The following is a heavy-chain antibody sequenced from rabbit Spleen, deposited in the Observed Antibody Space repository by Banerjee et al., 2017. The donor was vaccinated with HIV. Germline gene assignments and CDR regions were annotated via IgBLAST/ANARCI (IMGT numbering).Heavy chain of an antibody. CDR2: SYAGSSGST. J-gene: IGHJ6*01. D-gene: IGHD7-1*01. CDR1: GFSFSGSYN. V-gene: IGHV1S45*01. CDR3: ARDTGTSFSTYGMDL. Sequence: QEKLVESGGGLVQPEGSLTLTCTASGFSFSGSYNMCWVRQAPGKGLEWIACSYAGSSGSTYSAIWAKGRFTISKTSSTTVTLQMTSLTAADTATYFCARDTGTSFSTYGMDLWGPGTLVTVS.